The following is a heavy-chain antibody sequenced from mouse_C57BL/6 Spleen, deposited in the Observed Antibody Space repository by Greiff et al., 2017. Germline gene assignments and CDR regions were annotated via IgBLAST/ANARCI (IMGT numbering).Heavy chain of an antibody. CDR3: ARCSVTTVVGFDD. J-gene: IGHJ2*01. CDR2: IYPGAGDT. D-gene: IGHD1-1*01. Sequence: QVQLQQSGAELVKPGASVKISCKASGYAFSSYWMNWVKQRPGKGLEWIGQIYPGAGDTNYNGKFKGKATLTADNSSSPAYMPLSILTSEDSAVYFCARCSVTTVVGFDDWGQGTTLTVSS. CDR1: GYAFSSYW. V-gene: IGHV1-80*01.